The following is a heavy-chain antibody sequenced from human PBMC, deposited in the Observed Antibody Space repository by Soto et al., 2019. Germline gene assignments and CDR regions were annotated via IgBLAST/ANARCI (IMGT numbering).Heavy chain of an antibody. D-gene: IGHD1-7*01. V-gene: IGHV4-59*01. J-gene: IGHJ5*02. CDR2: IYYSGST. Sequence: ASETLSLTCTVSGGSISSYYWSWIRHPPGKGLEWIGYIYYSGSTNYNPSLKSRVTISVDTSKNQFSLKLSSVTAADTAVYYCARGLNWNYSRGLNWFDPWGQGTLVTVSS. CDR3: ARGLNWNYSRGLNWFDP. CDR1: GGSISSYY.